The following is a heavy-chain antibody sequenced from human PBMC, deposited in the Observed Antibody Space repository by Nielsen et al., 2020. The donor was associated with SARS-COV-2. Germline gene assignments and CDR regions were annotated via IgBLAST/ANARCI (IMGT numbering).Heavy chain of an antibody. CDR3: ARDDSSGCP. D-gene: IGHD6-19*01. CDR2: INHSGST. Sequence: SDTLSLTCAVYGGSFSGYYWSWIRQPPGKGLEWIGEINHSGSTNYNPSLKSRVTISVDTSKNQFSLKLSSVTAADTAVYYCARDDSSGCPWGQGTLVTVSS. CDR1: GGSFSGYY. V-gene: IGHV4-34*01. J-gene: IGHJ5*02.